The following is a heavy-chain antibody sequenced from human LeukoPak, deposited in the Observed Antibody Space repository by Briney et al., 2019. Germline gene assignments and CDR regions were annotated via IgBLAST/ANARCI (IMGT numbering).Heavy chain of an antibody. CDR3: AREGSDGYLFDY. J-gene: IGHJ4*02. CDR2: TYYRSKWYD. V-gene: IGHV6-1*01. CDR1: GDSVSSNSAT. D-gene: IGHD3-22*01. Sequence: SQTLSLTCAISGDSVSSNSATWDWIRQSPSRGLEWLGRTYYRSKWYDDYAVSVKSRVTINPDTSKNQFSLQLNSVTPEDTAVYYCAREGSDGYLFDYWGQGSLVIVSS.